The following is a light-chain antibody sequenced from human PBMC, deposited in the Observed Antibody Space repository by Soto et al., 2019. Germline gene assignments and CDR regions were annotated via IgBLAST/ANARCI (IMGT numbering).Light chain of an antibody. Sequence: QSALTQPPSASGSPGQSVTISCTGTSSDVGGYYYVSWYQQHPGKAPKLMIYEVNKRSSGVPDRFSGSKSGNTASLTVSGLQAEDGADYYCSSYAGNNSMVFGGGTQLTVL. J-gene: IGLJ2*01. V-gene: IGLV2-8*01. CDR1: SSDVGGYYY. CDR2: EVN. CDR3: SSYAGNNSMV.